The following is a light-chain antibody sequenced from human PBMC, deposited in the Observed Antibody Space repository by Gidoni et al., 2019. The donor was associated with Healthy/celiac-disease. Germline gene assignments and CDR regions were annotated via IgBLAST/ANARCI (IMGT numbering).Light chain of an antibody. CDR3: MIWHSSAWV. CDR2: YKSDSDK. Sequence: QAGRTQPSSLPASPGASASLTCTLRSGINVGTYRIYWYQQKPGSPPQYLLRYKSDSDKQQGSGVPSRFSGSKDASANAGILLISGLQSEDEADYYCMIWHSSAWVFGGGTKLTVL. CDR1: SGINVGTYR. J-gene: IGLJ3*02. V-gene: IGLV5-45*03.